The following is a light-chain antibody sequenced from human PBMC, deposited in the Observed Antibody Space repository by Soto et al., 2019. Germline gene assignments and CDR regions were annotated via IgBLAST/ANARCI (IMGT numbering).Light chain of an antibody. J-gene: IGKJ2*01. Sequence: DIQMTQSPSSLSASVGDRVTITCRASQFMSNYLSWYQQKPGKAPKLLISAASSSQSGVPSRFSGSRSGTDFTLNITTLQPEDVATYYCQQSYSVPYTFGQGTKLQIK. CDR2: AAS. CDR1: QFMSNY. CDR3: QQSYSVPYT. V-gene: IGKV1-39*01.